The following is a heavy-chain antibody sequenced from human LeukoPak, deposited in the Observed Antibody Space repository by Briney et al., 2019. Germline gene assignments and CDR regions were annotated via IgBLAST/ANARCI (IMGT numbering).Heavy chain of an antibody. CDR2: IYYSGST. D-gene: IGHD5-18*01. Sequence: SETLSLTCTVSGGSISSYYWRWIRQPPGKGLQWIGYIYYSGSTNYNPSLKSRVTISVDTSKNQFSLKLSSVTAADTAVYYCARVGGYSYAPWPFDYWGQGTLVTVSS. V-gene: IGHV4-59*01. CDR1: GGSISSYY. J-gene: IGHJ4*02. CDR3: ARVGGYSYAPWPFDY.